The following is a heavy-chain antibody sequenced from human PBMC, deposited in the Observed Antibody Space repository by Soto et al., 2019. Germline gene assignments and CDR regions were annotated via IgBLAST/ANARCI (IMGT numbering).Heavy chain of an antibody. CDR3: ARDLGPYYDYGMDV. CDR2: ISSSSSYI. V-gene: IGHV3-21*01. Sequence: EVQLVESGGGLVKPGGSLRLSCAASGFTFSSYSMNWVRQAPGKGLEWVSSISSSSSYIYYADSVKGRFTISRDNAKNSLYLQMNSLRAEDTAVYYCARDLGPYYDYGMDVWGQGTTVTVSS. D-gene: IGHD1-26*01. J-gene: IGHJ6*02. CDR1: GFTFSSYS.